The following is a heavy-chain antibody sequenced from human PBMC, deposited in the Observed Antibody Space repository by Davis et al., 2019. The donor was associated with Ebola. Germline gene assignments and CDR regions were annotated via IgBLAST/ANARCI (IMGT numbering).Heavy chain of an antibody. V-gene: IGHV3-9*01. D-gene: IGHD5-12*01. CDR2: ISWNSGSI. CDR3: ARGGYGVYYYYYGMDV. Sequence: SLKISCAASGFTFDDYAMHWVRQAPGKGLEWVSGISWNSGSIGYADSVKGRFTISRDNAKNSLYLQMNSLRAEDTAVYYCARGGYGVYYYYYGMDVWGQGTTVTVSS. CDR1: GFTFDDYA. J-gene: IGHJ6*02.